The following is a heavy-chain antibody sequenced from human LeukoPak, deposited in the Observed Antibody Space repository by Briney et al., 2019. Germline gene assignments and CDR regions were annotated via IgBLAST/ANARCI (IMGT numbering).Heavy chain of an antibody. J-gene: IGHJ4*02. CDR2: INHSGST. CDR3: ARHPLRYSSSSAY. V-gene: IGHV4-34*01. D-gene: IGHD6-6*01. Sequence: SETLSLTCAVYGGSFSGYYWSWIRQPPGKGLEWIGEINHSGSTNYNPSLKSRVTISVDTSKSQFSLKLSSVTAADTAVYYCARHPLRYSSSSAYWGQGTLVTVSS. CDR1: GGSFSGYY.